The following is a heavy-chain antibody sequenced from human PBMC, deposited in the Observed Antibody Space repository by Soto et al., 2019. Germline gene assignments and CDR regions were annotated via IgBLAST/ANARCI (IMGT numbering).Heavy chain of an antibody. CDR2: IWYDGSSK. J-gene: IGHJ6*03. Sequence: QVQLVESGGGVVQPGRSLRLSCAASGFTFSSYGMHWVRQAPGKGLERVAVIWYDGSSKYYADSVKGRFTISRDNSKNTLYLQMNSLRAEDTAVYYCARDSKRVVPAAPRGFWYYYMDVWGKGTTVTVSS. V-gene: IGHV3-33*01. D-gene: IGHD2-2*01. CDR1: GFTFSSYG. CDR3: ARDSKRVVPAAPRGFWYYYMDV.